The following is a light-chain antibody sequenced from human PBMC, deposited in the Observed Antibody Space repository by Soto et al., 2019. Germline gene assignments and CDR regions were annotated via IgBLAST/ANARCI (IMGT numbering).Light chain of an antibody. J-gene: IGLJ1*01. CDR1: SSYVGGYNY. CDR2: EVT. Sequence: QSALTQPPSASGSPGQAVAISCTGTSSYVGGYNYVSWYQQHPGKAPKLLIYEVTKRPSGVPDRFSGSKSGNTAPLTVSGLQAEDEAAYYCCSYGGNNNYVFGTGTKVTVL. V-gene: IGLV2-8*01. CDR3: CSYGGNNNYV.